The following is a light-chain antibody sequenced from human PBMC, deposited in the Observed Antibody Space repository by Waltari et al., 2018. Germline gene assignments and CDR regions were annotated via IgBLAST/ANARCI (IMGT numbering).Light chain of an antibody. V-gene: IGLV1-40*01. Sequence: QSVLTQPPSASGAPAQRVTLSCPGSWSNIGAGSAVHWYQQLPGTPPTLLVYVVTTRPPGVRDRVFGTKAATPASPAGPGLQPKEETDYYGQSYDTRLGGFFGGGTKRTV. CDR1: WSNIGAGSA. J-gene: IGLJ2*01. CDR3: QSYDTRLGGF. CDR2: VVT.